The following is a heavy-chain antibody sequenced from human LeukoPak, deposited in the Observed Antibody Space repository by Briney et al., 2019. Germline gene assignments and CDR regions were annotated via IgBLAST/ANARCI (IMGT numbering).Heavy chain of an antibody. CDR2: ISSSSSTI. V-gene: IGHV3-48*04. Sequence: HAGGSLRPSCAASGFTFSSYGMHCVRQAPGKGLEWVSYISSSSSTIYYADSVKGRFTISRDNAKNSLYLQMNSLRAEDTAVYYCARDFEVGATPLGYWGQGTLVTVSS. CDR1: GFTFSSYG. J-gene: IGHJ4*02. CDR3: ARDFEVGATPLGY. D-gene: IGHD1-26*01.